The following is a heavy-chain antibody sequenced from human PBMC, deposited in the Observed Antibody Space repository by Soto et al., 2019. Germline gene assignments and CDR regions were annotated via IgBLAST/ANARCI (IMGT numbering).Heavy chain of an antibody. J-gene: IGHJ4*02. D-gene: IGHD1-26*01. V-gene: IGHV4-4*08. CDR1: GGSISSYY. CDR3: ARPSGSYLYYFDY. Sequence: SETLSLTCTVSGGSISSYYWSWIRQPPGKGLEWIGYIYNSGSTNYNPSLKSRVTISVDTSKNQFSLKLSSVTAADTAVYYCARPSGSYLYYFDYWGQGTLVTVSS. CDR2: IYNSGST.